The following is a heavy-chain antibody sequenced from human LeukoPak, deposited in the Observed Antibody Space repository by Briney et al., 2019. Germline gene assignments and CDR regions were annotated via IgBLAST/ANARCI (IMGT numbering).Heavy chain of an antibody. CDR3: ARVPRRSPILRYFDPGHYGMDV. Sequence: ASVKVSCKASGYTFTSYDINWVRQAAGQGLEWMGWMNPNSGNTGYAQKFQGRVTMTRNTSISTAYMELSSLRSEDTAVYYCARVPRRSPILRYFDPGHYGMDVWGQGTTVTVSS. J-gene: IGHJ6*02. CDR1: GYTFTSYD. CDR2: MNPNSGNT. D-gene: IGHD3-9*01. V-gene: IGHV1-8*01.